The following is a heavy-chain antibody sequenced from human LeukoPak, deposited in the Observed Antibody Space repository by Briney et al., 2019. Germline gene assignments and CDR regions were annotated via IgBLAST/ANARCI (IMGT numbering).Heavy chain of an antibody. CDR2: IYHSGST. V-gene: IGHV4-38-2*01. J-gene: IGHJ4*02. CDR3: ARVHVGVVVPAALGFDY. CDR1: GYSISSGYY. Sequence: SETLSLTCAVSGYSISSGYYWGWIRQPPGKGLEWIGSIYHSGSTYYNPSLKSRATISVDTSKNQFSLKLSSVTAADTAVYYCARVHVGVVVPAALGFDYWGQGTLVTVSS. D-gene: IGHD2-2*01.